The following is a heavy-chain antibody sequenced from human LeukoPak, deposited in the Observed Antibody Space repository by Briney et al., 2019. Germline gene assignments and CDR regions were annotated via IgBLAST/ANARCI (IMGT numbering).Heavy chain of an antibody. CDR1: GGSISGYS. CDR2: IYYSGST. CDR3: ARYYGSGLDY. D-gene: IGHD3-10*01. V-gene: IGHV4-59*01. J-gene: IGHJ4*01. Sequence: SETETLLCTVSGGSISGYSWSWSRQPPGKGLEWIGFIYYSGSTSYNPSLKSRVTISVDTSKNQFFLKLSSVTAADTAVYYCARYYGSGLDYWG.